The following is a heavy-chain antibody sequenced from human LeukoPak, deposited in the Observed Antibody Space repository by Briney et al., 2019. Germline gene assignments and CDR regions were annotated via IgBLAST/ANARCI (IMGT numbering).Heavy chain of an antibody. CDR1: GDSISDYY. Sequence: SETLSLTCTVSGDSISDYYWSWFRQPPGKGLEWIGYIYYSGSTNYNPSLKSRVTISVDTSKNQFSLKLSSVTAADTAVYYCARVWAYCSSTSCYSPPLMDVWGKGTTVTVSS. V-gene: IGHV4-59*01. CDR3: ARVWAYCSSTSCYSPPLMDV. J-gene: IGHJ6*03. D-gene: IGHD2-2*01. CDR2: IYYSGST.